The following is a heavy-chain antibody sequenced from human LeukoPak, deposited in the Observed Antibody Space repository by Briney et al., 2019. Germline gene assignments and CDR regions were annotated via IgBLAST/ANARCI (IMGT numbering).Heavy chain of an antibody. CDR2: ISSSGSII. D-gene: IGHD3-22*01. CDR3: ATYSSLNRREFQY. V-gene: IGHV3-11*04. J-gene: IGHJ1*01. CDR1: GFTFSDYY. Sequence: GGSLRLSCAASGFTFSDYYMSWIRQAPGKGLEWVSYISSSGSIIYYADSVKGRFTISRDNAKNSMYLQMNSLRAEDTAVYYCATYSSLNRREFQYWGQGTLLTVSS.